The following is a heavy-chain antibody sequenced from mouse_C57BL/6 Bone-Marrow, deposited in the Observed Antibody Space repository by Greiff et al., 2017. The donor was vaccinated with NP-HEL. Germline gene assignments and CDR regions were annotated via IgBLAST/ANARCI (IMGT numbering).Heavy chain of an antibody. Sequence: QVQLQQPGAELVRPGSSVKLSCKASGYTFTSYWMHWVKQRPIQGLEWIGNIDPSDSETHYNQKFKDKATLTVDKSSSTAYMQLSSLTSEDSAVYYCATDYYGSSYTFAYWGQGTLVTVSA. J-gene: IGHJ3*01. CDR2: IDPSDSET. D-gene: IGHD1-1*01. CDR1: GYTFTSYW. CDR3: ATDYYGSSYTFAY. V-gene: IGHV1-52*01.